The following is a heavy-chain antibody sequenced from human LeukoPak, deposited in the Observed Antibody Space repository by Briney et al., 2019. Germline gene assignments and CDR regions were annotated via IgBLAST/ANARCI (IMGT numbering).Heavy chain of an antibody. CDR3: ARNNSGWQHTPHFDY. V-gene: IGHV3-30*14. CDR1: GFTFSTYM. CDR2: ISDDGFNK. J-gene: IGHJ4*02. D-gene: IGHD6-19*01. Sequence: GGSLRLSCAASGFTFSTYMMHWVRQAPGKGLECVAFISDDGFNKDYIDSVNGRFTVSRDNSQNTMYLQMNSLRIEDTAVYYCARNNSGWQHTPHFDYWGQGTLVTVSS.